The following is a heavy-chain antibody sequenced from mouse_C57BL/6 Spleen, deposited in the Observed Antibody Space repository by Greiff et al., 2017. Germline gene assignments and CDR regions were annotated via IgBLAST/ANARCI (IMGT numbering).Heavy chain of an antibody. J-gene: IGHJ4*01. D-gene: IGHD1-1*01. CDR2: IDPSDSET. CDR3: ARGDYGSLYAMDY. CDR1: GYTFTSYW. V-gene: IGHV1-52*01. Sequence: QVQLQQPGAELVRPGSSVKLSCKASGYTFTSYWMHWVKQSPIQGLEWIGNIDPSDSETHYTQKFKDKATFTVDNSSSTDYLQLSSLTSKDSAVYYCARGDYGSLYAMDYWGQGTTVTVSA.